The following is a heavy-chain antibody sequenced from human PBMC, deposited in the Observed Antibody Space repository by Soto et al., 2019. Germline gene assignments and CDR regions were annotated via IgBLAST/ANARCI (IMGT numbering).Heavy chain of an antibody. V-gene: IGHV3-21*01. J-gene: IGHJ4*02. D-gene: IGHD2-15*01. CDR3: ARARYCAGGSCRETLSFDY. CDR1: GFTFSTYN. Sequence: PGGSLRLSCAASGFTFSTYNMNWVRLAPWKGLEWVSSISSGSGYIYYADSVKGRFTISRDNAENSLYLQMNFLRAEDTAVYFCARARYCAGGSCRETLSFDYWGLGTLVTVSS. CDR2: ISSGSGYI.